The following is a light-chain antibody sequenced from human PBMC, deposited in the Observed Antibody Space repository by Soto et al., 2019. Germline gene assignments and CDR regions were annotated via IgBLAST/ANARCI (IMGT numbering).Light chain of an antibody. CDR3: HQYCPSPLPGSSPLP. Sequence: ENVLTQSPGTLSLSPGERATLSCRASQTITGNYLAWYQQKPGQAPRLLVHGASSRATDIPDRFSGSGSGTDCTLTISRLEPEDFAVYYCHQYCPSPLPGSSPLPFGGGTKVEIK. CDR2: GAS. CDR1: QTITGNY. J-gene: IGKJ4*01. V-gene: IGKV3-20*01.